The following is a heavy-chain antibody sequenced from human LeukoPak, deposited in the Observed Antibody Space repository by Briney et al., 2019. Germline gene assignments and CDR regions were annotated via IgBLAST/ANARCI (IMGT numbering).Heavy chain of an antibody. CDR3: ARGGNWYGKKLDY. CDR1: GGTFISYA. Sequence: SGKVSCKASGGTFISYAIRWVGQAPGQGGEWRGGIIPIFGTANYAQKFQARFTITADESTSTAYMELSSLRSEDTAVYYCARGGNWYGKKLDYWGQGTLVTVSS. D-gene: IGHD4-23*01. CDR2: IIPIFGTA. V-gene: IGHV1-69*01. J-gene: IGHJ4*02.